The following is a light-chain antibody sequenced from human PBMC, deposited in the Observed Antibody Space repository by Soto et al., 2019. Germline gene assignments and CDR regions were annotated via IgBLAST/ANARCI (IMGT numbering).Light chain of an antibody. Sequence: EIVLTQSPDTLSLSPGERATLSCRASEIITSDYLAWYQQTRGQAPRLLIYGASFRATGVPGRFSGSGSGTDVTLSISGLEPEDFAVYYCQQYGGSPRTFGQGTKVEIK. J-gene: IGKJ2*01. CDR2: GAS. CDR3: QQYGGSPRT. V-gene: IGKV3-20*01. CDR1: EIITSDY.